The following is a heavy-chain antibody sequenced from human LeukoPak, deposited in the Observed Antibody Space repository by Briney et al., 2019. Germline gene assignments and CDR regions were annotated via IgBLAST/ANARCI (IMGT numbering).Heavy chain of an antibody. D-gene: IGHD6-13*01. CDR3: ARGNPSSSWLLLSFDY. Sequence: GGSLRLSCAASGFTFSSYSMNWVRQAPGKGLEWVSYISSSSSTIYYADSVKGRFTISRDNAKNSLYLQMNSLRAEDTAVYYCARGNPSSSWLLLSFDYWGQGTLVTVSS. J-gene: IGHJ4*02. CDR1: GFTFSSYS. V-gene: IGHV3-48*01. CDR2: ISSSSSTI.